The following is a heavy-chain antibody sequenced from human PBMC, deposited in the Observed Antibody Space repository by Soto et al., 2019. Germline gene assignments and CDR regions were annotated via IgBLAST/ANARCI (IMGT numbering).Heavy chain of an antibody. J-gene: IGHJ4*02. CDR1: GFSFSSYG. V-gene: IGHV3-33*01. CDR2: IWYDGSNK. D-gene: IGHD3-16*01. Sequence: GGSLRLSCAASGFSFSSYGMHWVRQAPGKGLEWVAVIWYDGSNKYYADSVRGRFTISRDNSKNTLYLQVNSLRADDTAVYYCARDRTWGVDYWGQGTLVTVSS. CDR3: ARDRTWGVDY.